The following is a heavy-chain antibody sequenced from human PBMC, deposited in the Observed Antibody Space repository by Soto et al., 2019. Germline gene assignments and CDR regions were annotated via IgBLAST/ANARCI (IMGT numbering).Heavy chain of an antibody. Sequence: ASVKGSCKASGGTFSSYTISWVRQAPGQGLEWMGRIIPILGIANYAQKFQGRVTITADKSTSTAYMELSSLRSEDTAVYYCARSRFGQEVATIWFDPWGQGTRVTLSS. D-gene: IGHD5-12*01. J-gene: IGHJ5*02. CDR1: GGTFSSYT. CDR2: IIPILGIA. CDR3: ARSRFGQEVATIWFDP. V-gene: IGHV1-69*02.